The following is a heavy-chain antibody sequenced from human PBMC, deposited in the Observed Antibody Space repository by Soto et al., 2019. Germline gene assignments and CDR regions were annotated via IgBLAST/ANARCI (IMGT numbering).Heavy chain of an antibody. J-gene: IGHJ5*02. V-gene: IGHV1-69*13. CDR3: ARALVPAANLPDNWFDP. D-gene: IGHD2-2*01. Sequence: ASVKVSCKASGGTFSSYAISWVRQAPGQGLEWMGGIIPIFGTANYAQKFQGRVTITADESTSTAYTELSSLRSEDTAVYYCARALVPAANLPDNWFDPWGQGTLVTVSS. CDR2: IIPIFGTA. CDR1: GGTFSSYA.